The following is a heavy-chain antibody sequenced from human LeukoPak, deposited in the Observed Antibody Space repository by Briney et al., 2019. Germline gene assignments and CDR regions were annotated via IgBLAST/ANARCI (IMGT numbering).Heavy chain of an antibody. J-gene: IGHJ4*02. V-gene: IGHV3-11*04. D-gene: IGHD3-22*01. CDR1: GFTFSDYY. Sequence: GGSLRLSCAASGFTFSDYYMSWVRQAPGKGLEWVSYISSRGSTIYYADSVKGPFTISRDNAKNSLYLQMNSLRAEDTAVYYCARVMYYYDSSGQTYYFDYWGQGILVTVSS. CDR2: ISSRGSTI. CDR3: ARVMYYYDSSGQTYYFDY.